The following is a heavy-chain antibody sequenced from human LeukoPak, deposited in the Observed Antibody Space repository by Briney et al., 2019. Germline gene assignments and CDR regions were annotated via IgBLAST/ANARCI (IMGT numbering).Heavy chain of an antibody. J-gene: IGHJ3*02. CDR1: GFTFSSYG. Sequence: GGSLRLSCAASGFTFSSYGMHWVRQAPGKGLEWVAFIRYDGSNKYFADSVKGRFTISRDNSKNTLYLQMNSLRAEDTAVYYCAKIRPPAYDIWGQGTMVTVSS. D-gene: IGHD3-3*02. V-gene: IGHV3-30*02. CDR3: AKIRPPAYDI. CDR2: IRYDGSNK.